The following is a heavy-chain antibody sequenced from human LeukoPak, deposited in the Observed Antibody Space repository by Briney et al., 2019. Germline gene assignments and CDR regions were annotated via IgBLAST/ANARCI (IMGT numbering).Heavy chain of an antibody. Sequence: GGSLRLSCAASGFTFSTYGMNWVRQAPGKGPEWVSYISSSSDAIYYADSVKGRFTMSRDNAKSSLYPQMNSLRAEDTAMYYCARATRGGYDYWGQGTLVTVSS. CDR1: GFTFSTYG. V-gene: IGHV3-48*04. D-gene: IGHD5-24*01. CDR3: ARATRGGYDY. J-gene: IGHJ4*02. CDR2: ISSSSDAI.